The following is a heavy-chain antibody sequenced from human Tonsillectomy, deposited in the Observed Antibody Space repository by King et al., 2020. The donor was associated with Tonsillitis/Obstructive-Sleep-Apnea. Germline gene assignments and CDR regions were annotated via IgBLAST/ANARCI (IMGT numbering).Heavy chain of an antibody. V-gene: IGHV5-51*01. D-gene: IGHD3-16*02. CDR3: ARQARAHLGELSHAFDI. CDR2: IYPGDSDT. Sequence: QLVQSGAEVKKPGESLKISCKGSGYSFTSYWIGWVRQMPGKGLEWMGIIYPGDSDTRYSPSFQGQVTISADKSISTAYLQGSTLKASDTAMYYCARQARAHLGELSHAFDIWGQGTMVTVSS. CDR1: GYSFTSYW. J-gene: IGHJ3*02.